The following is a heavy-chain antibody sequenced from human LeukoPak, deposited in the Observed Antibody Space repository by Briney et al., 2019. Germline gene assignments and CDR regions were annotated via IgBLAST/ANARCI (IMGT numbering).Heavy chain of an antibody. CDR2: INHSGST. Sequence: SETLSLTCAVYGGSFSGYYWSWIRQPPGKGLEWIGEINHSGSTNYNPSLKSRVTISVDTSKSQFSLKLSSVTAADTAVYYCARGLWWLRYYFDYWGQGTLVTVSS. D-gene: IGHD5-12*01. V-gene: IGHV4-34*01. CDR3: ARGLWWLRYYFDY. CDR1: GGSFSGYY. J-gene: IGHJ4*02.